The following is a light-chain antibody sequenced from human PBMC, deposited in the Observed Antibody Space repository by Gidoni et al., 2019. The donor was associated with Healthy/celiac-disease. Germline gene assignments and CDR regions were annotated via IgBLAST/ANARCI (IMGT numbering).Light chain of an antibody. Sequence: SYELTQPPSVPVSPGQTARITCSGDALPKQYAYWYQQKPGQAPVLVIYKDSERPSGIPERFSGSSSGTTVTLTISGVQAEDEADYYCQSADSSGTYYVFGTGTKVTV. CDR1: ALPKQY. J-gene: IGLJ1*01. CDR2: KDS. V-gene: IGLV3-25*03. CDR3: QSADSSGTYYV.